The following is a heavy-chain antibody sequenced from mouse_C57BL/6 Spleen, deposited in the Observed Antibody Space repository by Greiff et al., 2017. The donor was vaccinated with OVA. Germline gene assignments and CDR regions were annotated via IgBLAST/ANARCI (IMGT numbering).Heavy chain of an antibody. V-gene: IGHV5-4*03. CDR2: ISDGGSYT. J-gene: IGHJ2*01. Sequence: EVKLVESGGGLVKPGGSLKLSCAASGFTFSSYAMSWVRQTPEKRLEWVATISDGGSYTYYPDNVKGRVTISRDNAKNNLYLQMSHLKSEDTAMYYCARGDYYYFDYWGQGTTLTVSS. CDR3: ARGDYYYFDY. CDR1: GFTFSSYA. D-gene: IGHD2-13*01.